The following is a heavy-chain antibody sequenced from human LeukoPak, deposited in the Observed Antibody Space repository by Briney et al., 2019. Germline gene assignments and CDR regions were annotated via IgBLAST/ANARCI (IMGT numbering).Heavy chain of an antibody. D-gene: IGHD3-10*01. J-gene: IGHJ4*02. CDR3: AGSGGLANTGAVFDY. Sequence: KPSETLSLTCTVSGGSISSSSYYWGWIRQPPGKGLEWIGTIYYSGSTYYNPSLKSRVTISVDTSRNQFSMKLNSVTAADTAVYYCAGSGGLANTGAVFDYWGQGTLVTVSS. CDR2: IYYSGST. V-gene: IGHV4-39*07. CDR1: GGSISSSSYY.